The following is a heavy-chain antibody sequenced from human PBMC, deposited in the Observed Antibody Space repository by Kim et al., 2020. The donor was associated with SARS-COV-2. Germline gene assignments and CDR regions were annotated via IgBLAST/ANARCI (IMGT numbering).Heavy chain of an antibody. CDR3: ATHSSWYNWFDP. CDR2: IYYSGSA. Sequence: SETLSLTCAVSGGSITSTSDYWGWIRQPPGKGLEWIGSIYYSGSAYSNPSFKSRVTMSVDTSKGQFSLNLTSVTAADPAVYYCATHSSWYNWFDPWGRGT. J-gene: IGHJ5*02. D-gene: IGHD6-13*01. CDR1: GGSITSTSDY. V-gene: IGHV4-39*01.